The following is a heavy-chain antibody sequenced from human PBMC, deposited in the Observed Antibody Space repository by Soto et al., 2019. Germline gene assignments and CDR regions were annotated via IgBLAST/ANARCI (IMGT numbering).Heavy chain of an antibody. CDR1: GFTFSSYA. J-gene: IGHJ6*01. D-gene: IGHD6-13*01. CDR3: ASTNHKGGVGSSWYPDYYYYGMDV. Sequence: QVQLVESGGGVVQPGRSLRLSCAASGFTFSSYAMHWVRQAPGKGLEWVAVISYDGSNKYYADSVKGRFTISRDNSKNTLYLQMNSLRAEDTAVYYCASTNHKGGVGSSWYPDYYYYGMDVW. CDR2: ISYDGSNK. V-gene: IGHV3-30-3*01.